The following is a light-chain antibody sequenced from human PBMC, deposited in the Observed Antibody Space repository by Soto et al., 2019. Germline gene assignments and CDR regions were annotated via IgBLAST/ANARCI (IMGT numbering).Light chain of an antibody. CDR2: GAS. J-gene: IGKJ5*01. Sequence: EIVLTQSPATLSLSPGERATLSCRASQSVSSYLAWYQQKPGQAPRLLIYGASTRATGIPARFSGSGSGTEFTLTISSLEPEDFAVYYCQQYGSSPPITFGQGTRLQI. CDR1: QSVSSY. V-gene: IGKV3-11*01. CDR3: QQYGSSPPIT.